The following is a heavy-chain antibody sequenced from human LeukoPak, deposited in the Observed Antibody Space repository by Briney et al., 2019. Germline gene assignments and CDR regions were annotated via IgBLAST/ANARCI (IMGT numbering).Heavy chain of an antibody. Sequence: SETLSLTCAVYGGSFSGYYWSWIRQPPGKGLEWIGEINHSGSTNYNPSLKSRVTISVDTSKNQFSLKLSSVTAADTAVYYCASVRGSTGYVYFDYWGQGTLVTVSS. CDR1: GGSFSGYY. D-gene: IGHD4-11*01. CDR3: ASVRGSTGYVYFDY. J-gene: IGHJ4*02. CDR2: INHSGST. V-gene: IGHV4-34*01.